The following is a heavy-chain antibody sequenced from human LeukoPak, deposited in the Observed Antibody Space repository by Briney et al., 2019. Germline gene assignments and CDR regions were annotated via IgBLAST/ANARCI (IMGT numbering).Heavy chain of an antibody. J-gene: IGHJ6*02. D-gene: IGHD1-7*01. V-gene: IGHV1-2*02. CDR3: ARGIRITGTISYYYGMDA. CDR2: INPNSGGT. Sequence: ASVKVSCKASGYTFTGYYMHWVRQAPGQGLEWMGWINPNSGGTNYAQKFQGRVTMTRDTSISTAYMELSRLRSDDTAVYYRARGIRITGTISYYYGMDAWGQGTTVTVS. CDR1: GYTFTGYY.